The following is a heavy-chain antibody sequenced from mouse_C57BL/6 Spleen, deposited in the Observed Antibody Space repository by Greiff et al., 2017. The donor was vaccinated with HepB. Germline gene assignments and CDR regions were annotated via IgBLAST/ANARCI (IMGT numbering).Heavy chain of an antibody. J-gene: IGHJ1*03. Sequence: EVHLVESGPGLVKPSQSLSLTCSVTGYSITSGYYWNWIRQFPGNKLEWMGYISYDGSNNYNPSLKNRISITRDTSKNQFFLKLNSVTTEDTATYYCARDVGQPDWYFDVWGTGTTVTVSS. CDR1: GYSITSGYY. D-gene: IGHD3-3*01. CDR3: ARDVGQPDWYFDV. V-gene: IGHV3-6*01. CDR2: ISYDGSN.